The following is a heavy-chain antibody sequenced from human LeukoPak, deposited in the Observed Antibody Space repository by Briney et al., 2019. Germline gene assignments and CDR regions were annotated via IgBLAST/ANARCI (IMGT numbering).Heavy chain of an antibody. CDR1: GGSFSGYY. V-gene: IGHV4-34*01. D-gene: IGHD5-24*01. CDR2: INHSGST. Sequence: SETLSLTCAVYGGSFSGYYWSWIRQPPGKGLEWIGEINHSGSTNYNPSLKSRVTISVDTSKNQFSLKLSSVTAADTAVYYCVRGRRVPLHRIYYYYMDVWGKGTTVTVSS. CDR3: VRGRRVPLHRIYYYYMDV. J-gene: IGHJ6*03.